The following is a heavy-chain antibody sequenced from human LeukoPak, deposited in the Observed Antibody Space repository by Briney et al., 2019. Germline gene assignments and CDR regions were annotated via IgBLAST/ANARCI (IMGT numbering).Heavy chain of an antibody. V-gene: IGHV1-46*01. Sequence: ASVKVSCKASGYPFTNYYMHWVRQAPGQGLEWMGTVNPSGGGTMHAQKFQDRVTMTTDTSTSTVYMEVSSLSSEDTAVYYCARESSDYGGDFFDYWGQGTLVIVSS. CDR1: GYPFTNYY. D-gene: IGHD4-23*01. J-gene: IGHJ4*02. CDR3: ARESSDYGGDFFDY. CDR2: VNPSGGGT.